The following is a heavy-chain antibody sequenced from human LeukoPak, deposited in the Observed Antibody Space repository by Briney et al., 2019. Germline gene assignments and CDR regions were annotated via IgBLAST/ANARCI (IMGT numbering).Heavy chain of an antibody. CDR3: ARDPAAASSFRRYWWFDP. CDR1: GYTFTGYY. D-gene: IGHD2-2*01. J-gene: IGHJ5*02. Sequence: ASVKVSCKASGYTFTGYYMHWVRQAPGQGLEWMGWINPNSGGTNYAQKFQGRVTMTRDTSISTAYMELSRLRSDDTAVYYCARDPAAASSFRRYWWFDPWGQGTLSPSPQ. CDR2: INPNSGGT. V-gene: IGHV1-2*02.